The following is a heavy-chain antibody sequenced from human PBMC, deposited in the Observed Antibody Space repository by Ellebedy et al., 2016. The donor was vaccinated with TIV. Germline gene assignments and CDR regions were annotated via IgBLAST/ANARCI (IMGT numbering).Heavy chain of an antibody. Sequence: GESLKISXAASGFTFSSYAMSWVRQAPGKGLEWVSAISGSGGSTYYADSVKGRFTISRDNSKNTLYLQMNSLRAEDTAVYYCAKGGWELLLTDYWGQGTLVTVSS. D-gene: IGHD1-26*01. V-gene: IGHV3-23*01. CDR1: GFTFSSYA. CDR2: ISGSGGST. J-gene: IGHJ4*02. CDR3: AKGGWELLLTDY.